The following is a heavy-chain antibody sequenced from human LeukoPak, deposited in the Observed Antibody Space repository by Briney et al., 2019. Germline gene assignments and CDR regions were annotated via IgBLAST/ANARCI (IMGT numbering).Heavy chain of an antibody. CDR1: GGSISSGGYY. J-gene: IGHJ3*02. D-gene: IGHD4-17*01. CDR2: IYYSGST. V-gene: IGHV4-31*03. CDR3: AREHDYGDYGGSRAFDI. Sequence: SETLSLTCTVSGGSISSGGYYWSWIRQHPGKGLEWVGYIYYSGSTYYTPSLKRRVTISVDTSRNQFSLKLSSVTAADTAVYYCAREHDYGDYGGSRAFDIWGQGTMATVSS.